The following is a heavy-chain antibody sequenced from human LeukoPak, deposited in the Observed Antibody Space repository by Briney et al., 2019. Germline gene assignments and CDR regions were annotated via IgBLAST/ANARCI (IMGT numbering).Heavy chain of an antibody. Sequence: PGGSLRLSCAASGFTFSSYAMSWVRQAPGKGLEWVSAISGSGGSTYYADSVKGRFTISRDNSKNTLYLQMNSLRAEDTAVYYCAKSQDEYCSSTSCYAGNLDYWGQGALVTVSS. CDR1: GFTFSSYA. CDR3: AKSQDEYCSSTSCYAGNLDY. V-gene: IGHV3-23*01. J-gene: IGHJ4*02. CDR2: ISGSGGST. D-gene: IGHD2-2*01.